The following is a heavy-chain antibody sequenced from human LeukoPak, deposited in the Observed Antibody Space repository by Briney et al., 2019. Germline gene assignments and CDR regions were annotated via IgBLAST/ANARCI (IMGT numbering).Heavy chain of an antibody. CDR3: ARDLSSTSNWELDY. J-gene: IGHJ4*02. Sequence: ASVKVSCKASGYTFTGYYMHWVRQAPGQGLEWMGRINPNSGGPEYAENSQGRVTMTRDTSVTTAYMELSRVTSDDTAIYYCARDLSSTSNWELDYWGQGTLVTVSS. D-gene: IGHD7-27*01. CDR1: GYTFTGYY. CDR2: INPNSGGP. V-gene: IGHV1-2*06.